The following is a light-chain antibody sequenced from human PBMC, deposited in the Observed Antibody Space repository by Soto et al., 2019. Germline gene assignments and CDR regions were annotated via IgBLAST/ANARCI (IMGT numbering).Light chain of an antibody. CDR1: EDIRFD. J-gene: IGKJ1*01. CDR3: LQDHSYPWT. V-gene: IGKV1-6*01. CDR2: TSS. Sequence: AVQVTQTPSSLSASVGDTVTITCRASEDIRFDVAWYQQKSGRAPRLLIYTSSHRQSGVPSRFSGSASGTEFLLTISALLPDDLAVYYCLQDHSYPWTFGQGTK.